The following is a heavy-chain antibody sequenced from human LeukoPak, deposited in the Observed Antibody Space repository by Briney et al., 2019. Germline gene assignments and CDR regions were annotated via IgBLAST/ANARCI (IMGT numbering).Heavy chain of an antibody. J-gene: IGHJ3*02. CDR1: GFNFHNFA. CDR2: ISNDERNK. D-gene: IGHD6-19*01. CDR3: AKDLHAVAARGAFDI. Sequence: PGGSLRLSCEASGFNFHNFAMHWVRQAPGKGLEWVAVISNDERNKYYTDSVKGRFTISRDNSKNTLFLQMNSLRAGDTAVYYCAKDLHAVAARGAFDIWGQGTMVTVSS. V-gene: IGHV3-30*04.